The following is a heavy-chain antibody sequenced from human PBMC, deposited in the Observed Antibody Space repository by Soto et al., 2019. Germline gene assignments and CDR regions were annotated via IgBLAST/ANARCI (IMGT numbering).Heavy chain of an antibody. CDR2: ISYDGSNK. CDR1: GFTFSSYA. V-gene: IGHV3-30-3*01. J-gene: IGHJ6*02. D-gene: IGHD3-3*01. Sequence: QVQLVESGGGVVQPGRSLRLSCAASGFTFSSYAMHWVRQAPGKGLEWVAVISYDGSNKYYADSVKGRFTISRDNSKNTLYLQMNSLRAEDTAVYYCARGGDLWSGSPPYYYDGMDVWGQGTTVTVSS. CDR3: ARGGDLWSGSPPYYYDGMDV.